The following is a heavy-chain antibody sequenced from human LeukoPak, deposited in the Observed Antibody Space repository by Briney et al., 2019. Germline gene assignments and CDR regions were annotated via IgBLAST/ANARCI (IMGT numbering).Heavy chain of an antibody. Sequence: PGGSLRLSCGASEFTFRNYWMTWVRQAPGKGLEGVANIKQDGSEKYYVDSVKGRFTISRDNAKNSLYLQMNSLRAQHTAVYYCARDGPAAGTEVDYWGQATLVTVSS. CDR3: ARDGPAAGTEVDY. J-gene: IGHJ4*02. CDR2: IKQDGSEK. D-gene: IGHD6-13*01. CDR1: EFTFRNYW. V-gene: IGHV3-7*01.